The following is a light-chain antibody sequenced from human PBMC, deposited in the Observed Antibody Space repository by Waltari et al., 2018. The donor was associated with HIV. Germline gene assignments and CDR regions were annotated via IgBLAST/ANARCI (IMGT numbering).Light chain of an antibody. Sequence: SYDLTQTLSVSVALGQTATITCGGTKIGSNSVHWYQQKSGQVPVLVIYKNSNRPSGIPERFSGSNSGTTATLAITGVQAGDEADYYCQVWDSSALYVFGPGTKVTV. V-gene: IGLV3-9*01. CDR3: QVWDSSALYV. J-gene: IGLJ1*01. CDR1: KIGSNS. CDR2: KNS.